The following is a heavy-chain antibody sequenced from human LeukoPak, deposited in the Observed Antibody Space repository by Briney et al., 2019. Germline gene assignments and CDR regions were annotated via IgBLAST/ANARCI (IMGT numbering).Heavy chain of an antibody. Sequence: SETLSLTCTVSGGSISSGGYYWSWIRQPPGKGLEWIGYIYHSGSTYYNPSLKSRVTISVDTPKNQFSLKVNSVTAADTAVYYCARDHPTPNAGYMDVWGKGTTATVSS. J-gene: IGHJ6*03. D-gene: IGHD2-8*01. CDR2: IYHSGST. CDR3: ARDHPTPNAGYMDV. CDR1: GGSISSGGYY. V-gene: IGHV4-30-2*01.